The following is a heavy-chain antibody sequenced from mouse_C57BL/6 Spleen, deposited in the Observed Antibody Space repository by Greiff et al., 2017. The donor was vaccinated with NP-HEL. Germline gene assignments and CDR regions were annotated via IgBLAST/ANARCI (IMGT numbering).Heavy chain of an antibody. D-gene: IGHD2-2*01. CDR1: GYAFTNYL. CDR2: INPGSGGT. J-gene: IGHJ4*01. CDR3: ARDGVTTLYYYAMDY. V-gene: IGHV1-54*01. Sequence: QVQLQQSGAELVRPGTSVKVSCKASGYAFTNYLIEWVKQRPGQGLEWIGVINPGSGGTNYNEKFKGKATLTADKSSSTAYMQLSSLTSEDSAVYFCARDGVTTLYYYAMDYWGQGTSVTVSS.